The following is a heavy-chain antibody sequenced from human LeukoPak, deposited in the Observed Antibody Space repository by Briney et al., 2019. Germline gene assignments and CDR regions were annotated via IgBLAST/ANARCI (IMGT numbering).Heavy chain of an antibody. Sequence: GGSLRLSCAASGFTFSSYAMSWVRQASGKGLEWVSAISGSGGSTYYADSVKGRFTISRDNSKNTLYLQMNSLRAEDTAVYYCAKVRRPYCSGGGCYGMDVWGKGTTVTVSS. CDR1: GFTFSSYA. J-gene: IGHJ6*04. D-gene: IGHD2-15*01. CDR2: ISGSGGST. CDR3: AKVRRPYCSGGGCYGMDV. V-gene: IGHV3-23*01.